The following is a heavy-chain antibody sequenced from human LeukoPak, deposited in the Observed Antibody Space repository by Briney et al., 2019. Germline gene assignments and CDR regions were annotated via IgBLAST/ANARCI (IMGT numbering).Heavy chain of an antibody. CDR1: GHSFSDYA. Sequence: GGSLRLSCAASGHSFSDYAWGWLRQAPGKGLEWVSGMSGSGGTYYADSVRGRFTISRDISKDTLHLQMDSLRADDTAVYYCAKGCLCDSGLSSWFDPWGQGTLVIVSS. V-gene: IGHV3-23*01. CDR3: AKGCLCDSGLSSWFDP. J-gene: IGHJ5*02. CDR2: MSGSGGT. D-gene: IGHD2-15*01.